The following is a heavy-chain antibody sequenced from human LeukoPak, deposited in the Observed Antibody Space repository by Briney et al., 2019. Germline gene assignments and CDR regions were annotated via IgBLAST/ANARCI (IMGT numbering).Heavy chain of an antibody. CDR1: GGSISSYY. CDR3: ARRRSYYYGSGSYYDY. J-gene: IGHJ4*02. Sequence: SETLSLTCTVSGGSISSYYWSWIRQPPGKGLEWIGYIYYSGSTNYNPSLKSRVTISVDTSKNQFSLKLSSVTAADTAVYYCARRRSYYYGSGSYYDYWGQGTLVTVSS. V-gene: IGHV4-59*01. D-gene: IGHD3-10*01. CDR2: IYYSGST.